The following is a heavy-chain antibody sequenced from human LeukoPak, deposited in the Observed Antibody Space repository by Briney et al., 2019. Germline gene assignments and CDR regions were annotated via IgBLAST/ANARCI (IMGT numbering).Heavy chain of an antibody. CDR1: GFTFSSYA. CDR2: ICGSGGCP. J-gene: IGHJ4*02. Sequence: PGGSLRLSCAASGFTFSSYAMSWVRQAPGKGLEWVSAICGSGGCPYYADFVRGRFTISRDNSRNTVYLQMSSLRAEDTAVYYCARGSSGSYYNSRFDYWGQGSLVTVSS. V-gene: IGHV3-23*01. CDR3: ARGSSGSYYNSRFDY. D-gene: IGHD3-10*01.